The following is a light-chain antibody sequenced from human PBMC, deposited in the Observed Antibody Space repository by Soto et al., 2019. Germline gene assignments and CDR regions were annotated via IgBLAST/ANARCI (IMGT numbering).Light chain of an antibody. CDR3: SSYTSSSTLV. V-gene: IGLV2-14*03. CDR2: DVS. Sequence: QFALTQPASVSGSPGQSITISCTGTSTDVGGYNYVSWYQQHPGKAPKLMIYDVSNRPSGVSNRFSGSKSGNTASLTISGLQAEDEAYYYCSSYTSSSTLVVGGGTKLTV. CDR1: STDVGGYNY. J-gene: IGLJ2*01.